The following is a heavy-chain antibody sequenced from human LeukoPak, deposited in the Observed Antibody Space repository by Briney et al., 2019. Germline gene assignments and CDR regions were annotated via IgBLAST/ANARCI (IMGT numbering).Heavy chain of an antibody. D-gene: IGHD6-25*01. CDR2: IYYSGST. V-gene: IGHV4-39*01. CDR1: GGSISSSSYY. J-gene: IGHJ4*02. CDR3: ARTVYSSGGGYFDY. Sequence: SETLSLTCTVSGGSISSSSYYWGWIRQPPGRGLEWIGSIYYSGSTYYNPSLKSRVTISVDTSKNQFSLKLSSVTAADTAVYYCARTVYSSGGGYFDYWGQGTLVTVSS.